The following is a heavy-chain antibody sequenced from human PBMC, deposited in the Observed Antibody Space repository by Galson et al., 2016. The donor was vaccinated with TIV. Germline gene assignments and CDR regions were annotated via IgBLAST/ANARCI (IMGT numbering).Heavy chain of an antibody. V-gene: IGHV3-30*18. CDR1: GFTFSDYA. CDR2: ISYDGRKK. J-gene: IGHJ4*02. Sequence: SLRLSCAASGFTFSDYAMNWVRQAPGRGLEWVALISYDGRKKYYADSLKGRVTISRDNSKKTLVLQMNSLSAEDTAVYYCAKEVVNSRRLDEIGAAATSFYFWGQGTLVTVSS. D-gene: IGHD6-13*01. CDR3: AKEVVNSRRLDEIGAAATSFYF.